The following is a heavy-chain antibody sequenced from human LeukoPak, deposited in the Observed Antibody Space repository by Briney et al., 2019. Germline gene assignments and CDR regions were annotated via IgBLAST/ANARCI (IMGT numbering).Heavy chain of an antibody. Sequence: PGGSLRLSCAVSGFDFSGYNMNWVRQAPGKGLEWVSYISSSGSTIYYADSVKGRFTISRDNAKNSLYLQMNSLRAEDTAVYYCAELGITMIGGVWGKGTTVTISS. CDR1: GFDFSGYN. J-gene: IGHJ6*04. CDR3: AELGITMIGGV. CDR2: ISSSGSTI. D-gene: IGHD3-10*02. V-gene: IGHV3-48*03.